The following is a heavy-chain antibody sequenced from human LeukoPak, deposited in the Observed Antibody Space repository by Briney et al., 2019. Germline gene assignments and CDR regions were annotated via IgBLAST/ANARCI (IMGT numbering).Heavy chain of an antibody. CDR1: GYSISSGYY. D-gene: IGHD4-17*01. V-gene: IGHV4-38-2*01. CDR3: ARPTVTNWFDP. CDR2: IYHSGST. J-gene: IGHJ5*02. Sequence: KPSETLSLTCAVSGYSISSGYYWGWIRQPPGKGLEWIGSIYHSGSTYYNPSLKSRVTISVDKSKNQFSLKLSSVTAADTAVYYCARPTVTNWFDPWGQGTLVTVSS.